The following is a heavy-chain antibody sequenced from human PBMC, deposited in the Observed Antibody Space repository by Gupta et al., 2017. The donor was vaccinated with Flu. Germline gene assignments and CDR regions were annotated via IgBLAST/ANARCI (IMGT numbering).Heavy chain of an antibody. D-gene: IGHD1-26*01. CDR3: ASGNYDPTNIDY. V-gene: IGHV3-23*01. CDR2: ISGSGGST. J-gene: IGHJ4*02. Sequence: EVQLLESGGGLVQPGGSLRLSCAASGFTFSSYAMSWVRQAPGKGLEWVSAISGSGGSTYYADSVKGRFTISRDNSRNTLYLQMNSLRAEDTAVYYCASGNYDPTNIDYWGQGTLVTVSS. CDR1: GFTFSSYA.